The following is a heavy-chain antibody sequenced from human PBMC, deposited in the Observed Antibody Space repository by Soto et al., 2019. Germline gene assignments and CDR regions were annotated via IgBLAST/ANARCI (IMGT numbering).Heavy chain of an antibody. D-gene: IGHD2-2*01. Sequence: QVQLVQSGAEVKKPGASVKFSGKASGYTFTSYGISWGRKAPGQGLEWMGWTSAYNGNTNYAQKLQGRVTMTTDTSTSTAYMELRSLRSDDTAVYYCARDALWGDTSCLDYWGQGTLVTVSS. CDR2: TSAYNGNT. CDR3: ARDALWGDTSCLDY. V-gene: IGHV1-18*04. CDR1: GYTFTSYG. J-gene: IGHJ4*02.